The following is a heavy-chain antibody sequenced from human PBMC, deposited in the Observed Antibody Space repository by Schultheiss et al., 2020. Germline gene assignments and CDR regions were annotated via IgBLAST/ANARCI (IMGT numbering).Heavy chain of an antibody. V-gene: IGHV3-38-3*01. CDR1: GFTVSSNE. Sequence: GESLKISCAASGFTVSSNEMSWVRQAPGKGLEWVSSISGGSTYYADSRKGRFTISRDNSKNTLHLQMNSLRAEDTAVYYCARGITIFGVAHLNWFDPWGQGTLVTVYS. CDR3: ARGITIFGVAHLNWFDP. D-gene: IGHD3-3*01. CDR2: ISGGST. J-gene: IGHJ5*02.